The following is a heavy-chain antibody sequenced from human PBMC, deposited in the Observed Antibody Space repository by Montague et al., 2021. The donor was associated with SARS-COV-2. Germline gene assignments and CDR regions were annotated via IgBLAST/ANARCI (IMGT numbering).Heavy chain of an antibody. CDR1: GFTFSSYG. V-gene: IGHV3-21*01. CDR2: ITNDGSYI. J-gene: IGHJ4*02. Sequence: SRSLSFSASGFTFSSYGMNWVRQAPGKGLEWVASITNDGSYIYYADSVKGRFTISRDNAKNSLYLQMNSLRAEDTAVYYCARDRGGGDSLDYWGQGTLVTVSS. D-gene: IGHD1-26*01. CDR3: ARDRGGGDSLDY.